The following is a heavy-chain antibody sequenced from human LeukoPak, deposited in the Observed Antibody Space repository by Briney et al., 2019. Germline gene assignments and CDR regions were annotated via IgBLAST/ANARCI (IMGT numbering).Heavy chain of an antibody. D-gene: IGHD3-9*01. V-gene: IGHV4-34*01. CDR1: GGSFSGYY. Sequence: SETLSLTCAVYGGSFSGYYWSWIRQPPGKGLEWIGEINHSGSTNYNPSLKSRVTISVDTSKNQFSLKLSSVTAADTAVYYCARGGQTIKLRYLVNWGQGTLVTVSS. J-gene: IGHJ4*02. CDR2: INHSGST. CDR3: ARGGQTIKLRYLVN.